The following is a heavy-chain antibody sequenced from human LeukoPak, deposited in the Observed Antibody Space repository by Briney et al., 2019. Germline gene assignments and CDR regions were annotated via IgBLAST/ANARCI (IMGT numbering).Heavy chain of an antibody. CDR3: AKERRWQQNYFGS. CDR2: TSYDGTDT. Sequence: GGSLRLSCAASGFTFSSYGIHWVRQAPGKGLEWVALTSYDGTDTYYADSVKGRFTISRDNTKNTLSLQMNSLRPEDTAVYYCAKERRWQQNYFGSWGQGTLVTVSS. CDR1: GFTFSSYG. D-gene: IGHD5-24*01. J-gene: IGHJ4*02. V-gene: IGHV3-30*18.